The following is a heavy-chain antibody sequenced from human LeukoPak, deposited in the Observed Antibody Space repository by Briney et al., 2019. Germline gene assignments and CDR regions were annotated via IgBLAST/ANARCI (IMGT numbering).Heavy chain of an antibody. CDR1: GFTFSNAW. CDR2: IKSKTDGGTT. Sequence: PGGSLRLSCAASGFTFSNAWMSWVRQAPGKGLEWVGRIKSKTDGGTTDYAAPVKGRFTISRDDSKNTLYLQMNSLKTEDTAVYYCTRAVYCSGGACSFDPWGQGTLVTVSS. CDR3: TRAVYCSGGACSFDP. J-gene: IGHJ5*02. D-gene: IGHD2-15*01. V-gene: IGHV3-15*01.